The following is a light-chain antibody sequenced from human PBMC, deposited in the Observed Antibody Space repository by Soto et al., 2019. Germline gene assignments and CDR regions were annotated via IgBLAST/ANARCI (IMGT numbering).Light chain of an antibody. CDR2: EVS. J-gene: IGLJ1*01. Sequence: QSVLTQPASVSGSPGQSITISCTGTSSDVGGYNYVSWYQQHPGKAPKLMIYEVSNRPSGVSNRFSGSKSGNTASLTISGLQAEDEADYYCCSYTSSSTLVFGTGTQLTVL. CDR3: CSYTSSSTLV. V-gene: IGLV2-14*01. CDR1: SSDVGGYNY.